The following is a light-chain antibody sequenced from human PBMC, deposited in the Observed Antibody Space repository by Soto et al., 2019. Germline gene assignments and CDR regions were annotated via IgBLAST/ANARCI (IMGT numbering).Light chain of an antibody. CDR3: HQFGASPQT. CDR1: HSLSVSY. J-gene: IGKJ1*01. CDR2: STS. V-gene: IGKV3-20*01. Sequence: ELVLTQSPGTLSLSPGARATLSCRASHSLSVSYISWYQQKPGQAPRLLIYSTSTRAAGIPDRFTGRGSGTHFTLAISRLEPEDFAVYYCHQFGASPQTFGQGTTVEV.